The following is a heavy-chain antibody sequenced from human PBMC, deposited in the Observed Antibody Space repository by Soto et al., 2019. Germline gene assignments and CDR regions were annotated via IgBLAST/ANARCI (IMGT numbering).Heavy chain of an antibody. J-gene: IGHJ6*02. CDR1: GFSFSSTW. Sequence: EVQLVESGGALVQPGGSLRLSCVASGFSFSSTWMHWVRQAPGKGLVWVSRIKSDGRSTTYADSVKGRFTISRDNAKNTLYLQMNRLTAEDTAVYYCVRDRYYNMDVWGQGTTVTVSS. CDR3: VRDRYYNMDV. CDR2: IKSDGRST. V-gene: IGHV3-74*01.